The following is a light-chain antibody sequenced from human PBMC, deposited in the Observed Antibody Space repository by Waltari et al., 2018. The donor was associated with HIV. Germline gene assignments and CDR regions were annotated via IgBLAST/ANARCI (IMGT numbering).Light chain of an antibody. CDR1: KLGTKY. Sequence: SYELTQPPSVSVSPGQTASITCSGDKLGTKYAFWYQQKAGQSPVLVIYPDDKRPSGIPERFSGSNSGNTATLTISGTQAMDEADYYCQTWDNRTARVFGPGTKVTVL. V-gene: IGLV3-1*01. J-gene: IGLJ1*01. CDR2: PDD. CDR3: QTWDNRTARV.